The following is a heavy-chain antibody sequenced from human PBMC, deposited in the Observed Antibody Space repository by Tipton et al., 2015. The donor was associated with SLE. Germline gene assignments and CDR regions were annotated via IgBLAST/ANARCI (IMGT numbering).Heavy chain of an antibody. V-gene: IGHV1-18*01. CDR1: GHTFSNYD. CDR2: INTYSGNT. J-gene: IGHJ3*02. Sequence: QLVQSGAEVKKPGASVKVSCKASGHTFSNYDISWVRQAPGQGLEWPGWINTYSGNTNYAQKVQGRVIMTTDTSTSTTYMELRSLRSDDTAMYYCASDVLGSYSTFDIWGQGTMVTVSS. D-gene: IGHD1-26*01. CDR3: ASDVLGSYSTFDI.